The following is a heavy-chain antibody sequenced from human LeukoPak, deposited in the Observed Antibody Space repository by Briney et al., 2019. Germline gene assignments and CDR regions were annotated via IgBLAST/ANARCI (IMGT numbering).Heavy chain of an antibody. J-gene: IGHJ6*02. CDR2: IIPIFGIA. V-gene: IGHV1-69*04. CDR1: GGTFSSYA. CDR3: ARDTAMAPEDYYYGMDV. D-gene: IGHD5-18*01. Sequence: SSVKVSCKASGGTFSSYAISWVRQAPGQGLEWMGRIIPIFGIANYAQKFQGRVTITADKSTSTAYMELSSLRSEDTAVYYCARDTAMAPEDYYYGMDVWGQGTMVAVSS.